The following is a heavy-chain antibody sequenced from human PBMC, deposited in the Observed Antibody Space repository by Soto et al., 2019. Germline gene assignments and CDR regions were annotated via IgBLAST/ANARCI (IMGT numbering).Heavy chain of an antibody. CDR3: ASTYSSSVGNYYYYYGMDV. Sequence: ETLSLTCTVSGGSISSSSYYWGWIRQPPGKGLEWIGSIYYSGSTYYNPSLKSRVTISVDTSKNQFSLKLSSVTAADTAVYYCASTYSSSVGNYYYYYGMDVWGQGTTVTVSS. CDR1: GGSISSSSYY. V-gene: IGHV4-39*01. D-gene: IGHD6-13*01. J-gene: IGHJ6*02. CDR2: IYYSGST.